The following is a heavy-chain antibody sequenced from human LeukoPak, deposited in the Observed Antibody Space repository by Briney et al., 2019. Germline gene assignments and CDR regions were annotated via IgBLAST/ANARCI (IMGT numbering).Heavy chain of an antibody. CDR3: TRVPITMIVVVITHIDY. J-gene: IGHJ4*02. V-gene: IGHV3-49*02. CDR1: GFTFGSYA. D-gene: IGHD3-22*01. Sequence: GSSLRNSCTAAGFTFGSYAMSWGRRAPRMGLQWVGFIRSKAYGGTTEYAASVKGRFTISRDDSKSIAYLQMNSLKTEDTAVYYCTRVPITMIVVVITHIDYWGQGTVVTVSS. CDR2: IRSKAYGGTT.